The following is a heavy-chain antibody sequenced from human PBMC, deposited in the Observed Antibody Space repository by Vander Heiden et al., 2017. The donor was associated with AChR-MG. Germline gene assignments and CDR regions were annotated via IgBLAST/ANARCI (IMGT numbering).Heavy chain of an antibody. CDR3: ASTDDYGDYVGYFDY. D-gene: IGHD4-17*01. CDR2: IYTSGST. CDR1: GGSIGSYY. J-gene: IGHJ4*02. Sequence: QVQLPESAPGLVTPSETLSLTCTVPGGSIGSYYWSWIRQPAGKGLAWIGRIYTSGSTNYNPSLKSRVTMSVDTSKNQFSLKLSSVTAADTAVYYCASTDDYGDYVGYFDYWGQGTLVTVSS. V-gene: IGHV4-4*07.